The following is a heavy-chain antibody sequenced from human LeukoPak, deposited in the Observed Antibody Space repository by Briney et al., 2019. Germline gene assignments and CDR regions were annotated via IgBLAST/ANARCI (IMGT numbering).Heavy chain of an antibody. CDR1: GGSFSGYY. CDR3: ARGEIVPAAIYRQDYYYYYYMDV. CDR2: INHSGST. V-gene: IGHV4-34*01. J-gene: IGHJ6*03. Sequence: SETLSLTCAVYGGSFSGYYWGWIRQPPGKGLEWIGEINHSGSTSYNPSLKSRVTISVDTSKNQFSLKLSSVTAADTAVYYCARGEIVPAAIYRQDYYYYYYMDVWGKGTTVTVSS. D-gene: IGHD2-2*01.